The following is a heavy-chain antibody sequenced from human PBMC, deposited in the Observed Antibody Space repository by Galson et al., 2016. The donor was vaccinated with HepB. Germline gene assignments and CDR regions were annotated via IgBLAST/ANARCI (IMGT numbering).Heavy chain of an antibody. CDR3: ARAYDSRRYFYVPDYYALDL. V-gene: IGHV3-74*03. CDR1: GFIFNYYS. J-gene: IGHJ6*02. CDR2: INSDGNNT. D-gene: IGHD3-22*01. Sequence: SLRLSCAASGFIFNYYSMHWVRQAPGTGLVWVSHINSDGNNTTYADSVKGRFTVSSDNAKHTLYLQMTSLRAEDSAVYYCARAYDSRRYFYVPDYYALDLWGQGTTVTVSS.